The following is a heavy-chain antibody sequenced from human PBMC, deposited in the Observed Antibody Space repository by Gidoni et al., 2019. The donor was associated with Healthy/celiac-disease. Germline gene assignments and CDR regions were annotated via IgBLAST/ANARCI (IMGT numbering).Heavy chain of an antibody. Sequence: EVQLLESGGGLVQPGGYLRLSCAASGFTFSSYAMSWVRQAPGKGLEGVSAISVSGGSTYYADSVKARFTISRDNSKNTLYLQMNSLRAEDTAVYYCAKDRSRLRSCDYWGQGTLVTVSS. CDR3: AKDRSRLRSCDY. CDR2: ISVSGGST. V-gene: IGHV3-23*01. D-gene: IGHD6-13*01. J-gene: IGHJ4*02. CDR1: GFTFSSYA.